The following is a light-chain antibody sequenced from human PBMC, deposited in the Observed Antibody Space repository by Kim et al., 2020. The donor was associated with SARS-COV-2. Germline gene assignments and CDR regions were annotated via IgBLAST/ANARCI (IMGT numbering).Light chain of an antibody. CDR1: QSVSSSY. Sequence: EIVLTQSPGTLSLSPGERATLSCRARQSVSSSYLAWYQQKPGQAPRLLIYGASSRATGIPDRFSGRGSGTDFTLTISRLEPEDFAVYYCQQYDSSPPVTFGGGTKVDIK. V-gene: IGKV3-20*01. CDR3: QQYDSSPPVT. CDR2: GAS. J-gene: IGKJ4*01.